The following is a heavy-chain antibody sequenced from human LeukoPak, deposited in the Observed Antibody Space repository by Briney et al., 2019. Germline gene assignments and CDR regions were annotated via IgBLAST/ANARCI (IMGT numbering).Heavy chain of an antibody. D-gene: IGHD2-8*01. CDR2: ISSSSSTI. CDR3: ARELWDIVLMVYAMGVVDY. V-gene: IGHV3-48*01. Sequence: GGPLRPSCAASGLTLSSYSMNWVRQAPGKGLKWVSYISSSSSTIYYADSVKGRFTISRDNAKNSLYLQMNSLRAEDTAVYYCARELWDIVLMVYAMGVVDYWGQGTLVTVSS. J-gene: IGHJ4*02. CDR1: GLTLSSYS.